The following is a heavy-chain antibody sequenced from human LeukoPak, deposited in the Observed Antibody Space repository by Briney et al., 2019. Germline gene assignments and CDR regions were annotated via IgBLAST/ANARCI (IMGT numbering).Heavy chain of an antibody. CDR1: GFASSSYW. J-gene: IGHJ5*02. V-gene: IGHV3-7*01. CDR2: IKEDGTEK. Sequence: GGSLRLSCAASGFASSSYWLSWVRQAPGKGLEWVANIKEDGTEKYYVDSVKGRFTISRDNAKNSLYLQMNSLRAEDTAVYYCAKSFTVTHNNWFDAWGQGTLVTVSS. D-gene: IGHD4-17*01. CDR3: AKSFTVTHNNWFDA.